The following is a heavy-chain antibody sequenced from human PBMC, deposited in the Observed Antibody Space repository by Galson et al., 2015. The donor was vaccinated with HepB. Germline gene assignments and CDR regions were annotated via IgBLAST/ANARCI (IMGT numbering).Heavy chain of an antibody. CDR1: GYTFTSYG. CDR3: ARGEEYYYDSSGYYYLEDY. V-gene: IGHV1-18*01. D-gene: IGHD3-22*01. J-gene: IGHJ4*02. Sequence: SVKVSCKASGYTFTSYGISWVRQAPGQGLEWMGWISAYNGNTNYAQKLQGRVTMTTDTSTSTAYMELRSLRSDDTAVYYCARGEEYYYDSSGYYYLEDYWGQGALSPSPQ. CDR2: ISAYNGNT.